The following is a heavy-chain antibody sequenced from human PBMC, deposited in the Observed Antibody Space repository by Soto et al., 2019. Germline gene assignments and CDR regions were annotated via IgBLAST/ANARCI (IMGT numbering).Heavy chain of an antibody. CDR2: ISASGRDI. V-gene: IGHV3-23*01. Sequence: EVQLLESGGDLVQPGGSLRLSCAASGFTFSNFAMSWVRQAPGRGLEWVSGISASGRDIHYADSVKDRLTVSRDNSKNTLYLQMNSLRAEVTDIYYCAKGKTSGWYYFDYCGQGALVTVSS. CDR1: GFTFSNFA. J-gene: IGHJ4*02. D-gene: IGHD6-19*01. CDR3: AKGKTSGWYYFDY.